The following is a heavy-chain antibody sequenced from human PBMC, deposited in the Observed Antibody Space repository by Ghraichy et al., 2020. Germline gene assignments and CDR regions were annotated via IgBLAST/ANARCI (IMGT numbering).Heavy chain of an antibody. CDR3: ATSITIFGVVIGLYGMDV. J-gene: IGHJ6*02. CDR2: IIPIFGTA. Sequence: SAKVSCKASGGTFSSYAISWVRQAPGQGLEWMGGIIPIFGTANYAQKFQGRVTITADESTSTAYMELSSLRSEDTAVYYCATSITIFGVVIGLYGMDVWGQGTTVTVSS. V-gene: IGHV1-69*13. CDR1: GGTFSSYA. D-gene: IGHD3-3*01.